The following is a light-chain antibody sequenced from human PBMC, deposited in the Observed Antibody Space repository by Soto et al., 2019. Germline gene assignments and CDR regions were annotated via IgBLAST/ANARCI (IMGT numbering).Light chain of an antibody. J-gene: IGKJ1*01. V-gene: IGKV1-39*01. CDR2: AAS. CDR1: QGISTY. CDR3: QQSYSTTWT. Sequence: DIQMTQSPSSLSASVGDRVTITCRASQGISTYLNWYQQKPGKAPKLLIYAASSLQSGVPSRFSGSGSGTDFTLTISSLQPEDFATYSCQQSYSTTWTFGQGTKV.